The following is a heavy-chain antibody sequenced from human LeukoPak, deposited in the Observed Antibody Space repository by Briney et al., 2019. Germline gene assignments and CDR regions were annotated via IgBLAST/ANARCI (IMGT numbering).Heavy chain of an antibody. Sequence: GASVKVSRKASGYTFTGYYMHWVRQAPGQGLEWMGWINPNSGGTNYAQKFQGRVTMTRDTSISTAYMELSRLRSDDTAVYYCASAPGYSGSYGVYFDYWGQGTLVTVSS. CDR1: GYTFTGYY. CDR2: INPNSGGT. D-gene: IGHD1-26*01. CDR3: ASAPGYSGSYGVYFDY. V-gene: IGHV1-2*02. J-gene: IGHJ4*02.